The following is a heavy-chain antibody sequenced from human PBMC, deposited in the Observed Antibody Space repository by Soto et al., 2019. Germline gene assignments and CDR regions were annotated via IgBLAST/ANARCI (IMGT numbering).Heavy chain of an antibody. Sequence: GGSLRLSCAASGFTFSSYAMSWVRQAPGKGLEWVSAISGSGGSTYYADSVKGRFTISRDNSKNTLYLQMNSLRAEDTAVYYCAKDLRAYYCSGSYSALPTVFDYWGQGTLVTVSS. CDR1: GFTFSSYA. CDR2: ISGSGGST. J-gene: IGHJ4*02. CDR3: AKDLRAYYCSGSYSALPTVFDY. D-gene: IGHD3-10*01. V-gene: IGHV3-23*01.